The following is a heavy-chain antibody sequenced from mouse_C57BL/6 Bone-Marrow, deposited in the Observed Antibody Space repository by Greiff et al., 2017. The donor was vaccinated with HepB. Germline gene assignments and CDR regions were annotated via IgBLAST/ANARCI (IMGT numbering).Heavy chain of an antibody. D-gene: IGHD1-1*01. V-gene: IGHV1-4*01. CDR3: ARSLCYYGSGYWYFDV. J-gene: IGHJ1*03. CDR1: GYTFTSYT. CDR2: IKPSSGYT. Sequence: QVQLKESGAELARPGASVKMSCKASGYTFTSYTMHWVNQRPGQGLEWIGYIKPSSGYTKDNQKFKDKATLIADKSSSTAYMQLSSLTSEDSAVSYCARSLCYYGSGYWYFDVWGTGTTVTVSS.